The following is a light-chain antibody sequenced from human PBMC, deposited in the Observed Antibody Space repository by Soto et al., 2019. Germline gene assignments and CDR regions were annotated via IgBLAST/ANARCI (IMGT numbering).Light chain of an antibody. J-gene: IGLJ2*01. CDR1: SSNIGRNY. Sequence: QSVLTQTPSVSGTPGQRVNISCSGSSSNIGRNYVYWYHQFPGTAPKLLIYRDNERPSGVPDRFSGSKSGTSASLAISGLPSGDEADYHCATWDDSLGGPVLGGGTKLTVL. CDR3: ATWDDSLGGPV. V-gene: IGLV1-47*01. CDR2: RDN.